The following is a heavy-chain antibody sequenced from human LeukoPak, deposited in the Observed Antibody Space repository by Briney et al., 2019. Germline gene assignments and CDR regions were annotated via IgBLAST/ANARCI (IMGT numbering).Heavy chain of an antibody. J-gene: IGHJ4*02. CDR1: GYTFTRHY. D-gene: IGHD6-19*01. Sequence: GASVKVSCKASGYTFTRHYMNWVRQAPGQGLEWMGKINPSSGGTGYAQKFQGRVTMTRDTSTSTAYMELRSLRSDDTAVYYCARDPRGGWSNFDFWGQGTLVTVSS. V-gene: IGHV1-46*01. CDR3: ARDPRGGWSNFDF. CDR2: INPSSGGT.